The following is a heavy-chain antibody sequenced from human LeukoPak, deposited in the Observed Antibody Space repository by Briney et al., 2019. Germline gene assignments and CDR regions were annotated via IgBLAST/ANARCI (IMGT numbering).Heavy chain of an antibody. CDR3: ARGSSGWYIHYFDY. J-gene: IGHJ4*02. Sequence: SETLSLTCSVSGYSIRSGYYWGWIRQPPGKGLEWIGSIHYTGSTYYNASLKSRVTISVDTSKNEFSLKLSSVTAADTAVYYCARGSSGWYIHYFDYWGQGTLVTVSS. D-gene: IGHD6-19*01. CDR2: IHYTGST. CDR1: GYSIRSGYY. V-gene: IGHV4-38-2*02.